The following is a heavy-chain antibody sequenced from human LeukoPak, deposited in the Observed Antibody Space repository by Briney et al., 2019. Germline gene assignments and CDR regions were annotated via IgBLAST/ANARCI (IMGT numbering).Heavy chain of an antibody. Sequence: ASVKVSCKASGYTFTGYYMHWVRQAPGQGLEWMGWINPNSGGTNYAQKFQGRVTMTRDTSISTAYMELSRLRSDDTAVYYCARDWDGIAASLIDYWGQGTLVTVFS. J-gene: IGHJ4*02. CDR1: GYTFTGYY. V-gene: IGHV1-2*02. CDR3: ARDWDGIAASLIDY. D-gene: IGHD6-13*01. CDR2: INPNSGGT.